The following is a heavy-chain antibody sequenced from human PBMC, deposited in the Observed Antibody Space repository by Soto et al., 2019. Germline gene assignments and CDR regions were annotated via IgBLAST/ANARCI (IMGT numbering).Heavy chain of an antibody. J-gene: IGHJ3*02. Sequence: GGSLRLSCAASGFSFSNAWINWVRQVPGKGLEWVSAISGSGGSTYYADSVKGRFTISRDNSKNTLYLQMNSLRAEDTAVYYCAKAALLLWFGESLEAFDIWGQGTMVTVSS. V-gene: IGHV3-23*01. CDR2: ISGSGGST. CDR3: AKAALLLWFGESLEAFDI. CDR1: GFSFSNAW. D-gene: IGHD3-10*01.